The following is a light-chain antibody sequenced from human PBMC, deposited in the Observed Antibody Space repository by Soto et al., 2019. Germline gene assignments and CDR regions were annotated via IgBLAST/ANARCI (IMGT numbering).Light chain of an antibody. CDR1: SSDVGGYNY. Sequence: QSVLTQPASVSGSPGQSITLSCTGTSSDVGGYNYVSWYQQHPGNAPKLMIYDVTNRPSGVSDRFSGSKSGNTASLTISGLQAEDEADYYCSSYTSTTTLVVFGGGTKVTVL. J-gene: IGLJ2*01. CDR2: DVT. V-gene: IGLV2-14*01. CDR3: SSYTSTTTLVV.